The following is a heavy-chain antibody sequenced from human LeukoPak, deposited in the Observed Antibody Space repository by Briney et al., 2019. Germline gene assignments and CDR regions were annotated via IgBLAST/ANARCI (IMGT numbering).Heavy chain of an antibody. CDR1: GFTFSSYE. V-gene: IGHV3-48*03. D-gene: IGHD4-17*01. Sequence: GGSLRLSCAASGFTFSSYEMNWVRQAPGKGLEWVSYISSSGSTIYYADSVKGRFTISRDNAKNSLYLQMNGLRAEDTAVYYCARDSLYLYDYGDDGDAFDIWGQGTMVTVSS. CDR2: ISSSGSTI. CDR3: ARDSLYLYDYGDDGDAFDI. J-gene: IGHJ3*02.